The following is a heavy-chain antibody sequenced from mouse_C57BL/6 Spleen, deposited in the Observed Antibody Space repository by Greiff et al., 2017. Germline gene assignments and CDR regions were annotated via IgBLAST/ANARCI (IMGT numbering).Heavy chain of an antibody. CDR2: ISGGGGNT. CDR3: AKDYDGYFDV. CDR1: GFTFSSYT. D-gene: IGHD2-4*01. Sequence: DVQLVESGGGLVKPGGSLKLSCAASGFTFSSYTMSWVRQTPEKRLEWVATISGGGGNTYYPDSVKGRFTISRDNAKNTLYLQMSSLRSEDTALYYCAKDYDGYFDVWGTGTTVTVSS. J-gene: IGHJ1*03. V-gene: IGHV5-9*01.